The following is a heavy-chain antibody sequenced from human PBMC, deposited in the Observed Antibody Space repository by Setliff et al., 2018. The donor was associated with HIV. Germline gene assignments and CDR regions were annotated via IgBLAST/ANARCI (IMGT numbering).Heavy chain of an antibody. V-gene: IGHV4-59*01. CDR2: IYWTGKT. CDR1: DSAMDSYY. J-gene: IGHJ5*02. CDR3: ARGLWFGGSYWFDP. Sequence: SETLSLTCTVSDSAMDSYYWSWVRQSPGRGLEYIGYIYWTGKTDYNPSLKSRVTISLDTSGNQFSLKLSSVTAADTAVYYCARGLWFGGSYWFDPWGQGTLVTVSS. D-gene: IGHD3-10*01.